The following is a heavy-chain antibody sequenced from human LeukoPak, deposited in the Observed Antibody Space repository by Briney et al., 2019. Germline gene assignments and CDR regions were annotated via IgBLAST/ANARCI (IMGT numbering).Heavy chain of an antibody. CDR3: ARHYYDRSDSYSFDY. D-gene: IGHD3-22*01. CDR1: GGSISGYY. Sequence: TSETLSLTCTVPGGSISGYYWSWIRQPPGKGLEWIGYIFSSGSTNYNPSLKSRVTISEDRSVNQISLKLSSVTAADTAVYHCARHYYDRSDSYSFDYWGQGTLVTVSS. V-gene: IGHV4-59*08. CDR2: IFSSGST. J-gene: IGHJ4*02.